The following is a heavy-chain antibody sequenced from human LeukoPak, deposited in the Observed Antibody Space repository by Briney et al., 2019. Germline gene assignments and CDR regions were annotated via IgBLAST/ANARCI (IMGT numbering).Heavy chain of an antibody. CDR2: INHSGST. CDR1: GGSFSGYY. V-gene: IGHV4-34*01. CDR3: ARHGRFWPPGY. D-gene: IGHD3-3*01. J-gene: IGHJ4*02. Sequence: SETLSLTCAVYGGSFSGYYWSWVRQPPGKGLEWIGEINHSGSTNYNPSLKSRVTISVNTSKNQFSLKLSSVTAADTAVYYCARHGRFWPPGYWGQGTLVTVSS.